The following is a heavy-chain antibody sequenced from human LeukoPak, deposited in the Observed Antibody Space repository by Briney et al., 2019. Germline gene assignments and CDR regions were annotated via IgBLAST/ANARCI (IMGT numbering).Heavy chain of an antibody. CDR1: GGSFSGYY. Sequence: SETLSLTCAVYGGSFSGYYWSWIRQPPGKGLEWIGEINHSGSTNYNPSLKSRVTISVGTSKNQFSLKLSSVTAADTAVYYCARGTSIRTFDYWGQGTLVTVSS. V-gene: IGHV4-34*01. CDR3: ARGTSIRTFDY. CDR2: INHSGST. J-gene: IGHJ4*02. D-gene: IGHD6-6*01.